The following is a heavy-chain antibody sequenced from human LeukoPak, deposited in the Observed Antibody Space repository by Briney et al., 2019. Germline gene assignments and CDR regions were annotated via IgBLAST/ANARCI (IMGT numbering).Heavy chain of an antibody. D-gene: IGHD5-12*01. Sequence: PSETLSLTCAVSGGSISSSNWWSWVRQPPGKGLEWIGEINHSGSTNYNPSLKSRVTISVDTSKNQFSLKLSSVTAADTAVYYCARQIRWLRYWFDPWGQGTLVTVSS. J-gene: IGHJ5*02. CDR2: INHSGST. CDR3: ARQIRWLRYWFDP. CDR1: GGSISSSNW. V-gene: IGHV4-4*02.